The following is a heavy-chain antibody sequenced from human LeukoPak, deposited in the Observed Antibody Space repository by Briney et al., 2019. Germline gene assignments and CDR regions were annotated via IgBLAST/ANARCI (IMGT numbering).Heavy chain of an antibody. Sequence: PGGSLRLSCAASGFTFSSYSMNWVRQAPGKGLEWVSSISSTSSNTNYADSVKGRFTISRDNAKNSLYPQMNSLRAEDTAVYYCARVWYYDFWSGYSCLDYWGQGTLVTVSS. CDR3: ARVWYYDFWSGYSCLDY. CDR1: GFTFSSYS. J-gene: IGHJ4*02. D-gene: IGHD3-3*01. CDR2: ISSTSSNT. V-gene: IGHV3-21*01.